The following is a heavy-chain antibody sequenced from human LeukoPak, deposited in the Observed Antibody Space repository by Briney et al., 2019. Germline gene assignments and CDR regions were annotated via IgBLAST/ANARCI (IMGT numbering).Heavy chain of an antibody. CDR2: IYYSGST. Sequence: KASETLSLTCTVSGGSISSYYWSWIRQPPGKGLEWIGYIYYSGSTNYNPSLKSRVTISVDTSKNQFSLKLSSVTAADTAVYYCARSEYCGGDCSAHTQYYYYYGMDVWGQGTTVTVSS. D-gene: IGHD2-21*02. CDR1: GGSISSYY. V-gene: IGHV4-59*08. J-gene: IGHJ6*02. CDR3: ARSEYCGGDCSAHTQYYYYYGMDV.